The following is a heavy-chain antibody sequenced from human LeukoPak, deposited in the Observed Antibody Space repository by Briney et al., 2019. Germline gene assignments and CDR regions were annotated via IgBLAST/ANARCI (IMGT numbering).Heavy chain of an antibody. CDR3: ARLRDYYYNYMDV. CDR2: IYYSGST. V-gene: IGHV4-39*01. CDR1: GGSISSSSYY. J-gene: IGHJ6*03. Sequence: SETLSLTCTASGGSISSSSYYWGWIRQPPGTGLEWIGSIYYSGSTYYNPSLKSRVTISVDTSKIQISLKLNSVTAADTAVYYCARLRDYYYNYMDVWGKGTTVTISS.